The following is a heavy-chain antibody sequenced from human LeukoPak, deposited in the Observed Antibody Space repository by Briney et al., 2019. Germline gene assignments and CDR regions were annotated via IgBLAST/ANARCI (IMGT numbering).Heavy chain of an antibody. CDR2: IFYSEST. CDR3: ARNSGWPRVWFDP. D-gene: IGHD6-19*01. V-gene: IGHV4-59*01. CDR1: GGSISNYY. J-gene: IGHJ5*02. Sequence: PSETLSLTCTVSGGSISNYYWNWIRQPPGKGLEWIGYIFYSESTNYNPSLKTRVTISVDTSKNQFSLRLSSVTAADAAVYYCARNSGWPRVWFDPWGQGTLVTVSS.